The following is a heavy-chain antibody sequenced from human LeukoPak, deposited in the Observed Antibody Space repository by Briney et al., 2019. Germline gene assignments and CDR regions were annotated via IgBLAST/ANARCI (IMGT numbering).Heavy chain of an antibody. J-gene: IGHJ4*02. D-gene: IGHD3-10*01. Sequence: PRGSLRLSCTVSGFAVSTSVVYWFRQAPGKGLEWVSDIKDDDAKGSYTDSVKGRFTISRDNFKNTVYLEMNSLRAEDTALYYCAKVGVRINSGDYWGQGTLVTVSS. CDR2: IKDDDAKG. CDR1: GFAVSTSV. V-gene: IGHV3-23*01. CDR3: AKVGVRINSGDY.